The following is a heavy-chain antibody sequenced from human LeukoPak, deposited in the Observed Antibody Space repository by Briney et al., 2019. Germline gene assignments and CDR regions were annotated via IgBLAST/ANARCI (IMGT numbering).Heavy chain of an antibody. Sequence: SQTLSLTCAISGDSVSNKSVIRNWVRQSPSRGLEWLGRTYYNSKWNKDYAVPMKSRISINPDTSKNHVSLQMNSVTPEDTAVYYCARGVAGKGAFDLWGRGTMVTVSS. CDR2: TYYNSKWNK. J-gene: IGHJ3*01. D-gene: IGHD6-19*01. CDR3: ARGVAGKGAFDL. CDR1: GDSVSNKSVI. V-gene: IGHV6-1*01.